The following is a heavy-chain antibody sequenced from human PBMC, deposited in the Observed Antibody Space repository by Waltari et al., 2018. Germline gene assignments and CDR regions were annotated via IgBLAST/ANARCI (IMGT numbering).Heavy chain of an antibody. V-gene: IGHV1-2*02. Sequence: QVQLVQSGSEVKKPGASVKVSCKASGYTFTGYYMHWVRQAPGQGLEWMGWLNPYLGGTNYAPTFHARVTLTRAASISPASMELRRLRSDDTAVYYCARVGQWPNGGDAFDIWGQGTMVTVSS. D-gene: IGHD6-19*01. CDR1: GYTFTGYY. J-gene: IGHJ3*02. CDR3: ARVGQWPNGGDAFDI. CDR2: LNPYLGGT.